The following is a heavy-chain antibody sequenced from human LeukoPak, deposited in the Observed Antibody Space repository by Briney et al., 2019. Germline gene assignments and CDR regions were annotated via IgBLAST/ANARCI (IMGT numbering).Heavy chain of an antibody. J-gene: IGHJ5*02. CDR3: ARVVLRYFDWLLYPDVVDP. Sequence: GGSLRLSCAASGITFRDHYMSWVRQAPGKGLEFVAYISSSGSPLYYADSVKGRFTISRDNAKNSLYLQMNSLRAEDTAVYYCARVVLRYFDWLLYPDVVDPWGQGTLVTVSS. CDR2: ISSSGSPL. CDR1: GITFRDHY. D-gene: IGHD3-9*01. V-gene: IGHV3-11*01.